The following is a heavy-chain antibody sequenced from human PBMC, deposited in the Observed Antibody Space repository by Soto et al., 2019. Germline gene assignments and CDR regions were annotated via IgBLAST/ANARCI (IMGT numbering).Heavy chain of an antibody. V-gene: IGHV4-4*02. J-gene: IGHJ6*02. CDR2: VYHNGDV. CDR1: GASVSSDDR. CDR3: ARNRLRYRSSGDQHRGMDV. D-gene: IGHD6-19*01. Sequence: QVHLQESGPTLVKVSGTLSLTCAVSGASVSSDDRWSWVCQPPGKGLGWMGDVYHNGDVTYNPSLRSRLYISPDTSKKVFPLDLRSVTAADTAIYYCARNRLRYRSSGDQHRGMDVWGRGITVTVSS.